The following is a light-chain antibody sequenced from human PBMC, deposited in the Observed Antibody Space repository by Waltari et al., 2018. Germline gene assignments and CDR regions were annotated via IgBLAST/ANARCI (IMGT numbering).Light chain of an antibody. CDR1: QSVSSY. CDR3: QQRSTWPSIT. CDR2: DAS. J-gene: IGKJ5*01. V-gene: IGKV3-11*01. Sequence: EIVLTQSPATMSLSPGERATLSCRASQSVSSYLAWYQQKPGQAPRLLIYDASNRATGIPARFSGRGSGTGFTLTISSLEPEDFAVYYCQQRSTWPSITFGQGTRLEIK.